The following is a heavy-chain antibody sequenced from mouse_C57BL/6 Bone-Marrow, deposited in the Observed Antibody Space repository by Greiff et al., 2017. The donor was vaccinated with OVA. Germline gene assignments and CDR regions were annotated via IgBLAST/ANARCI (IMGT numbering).Heavy chain of an antibody. CDR2: IRSKSSNYAT. CDR3: GREGNYGSREFAY. V-gene: IGHV10-3*01. CDR1: GFTFNTYA. Sequence: EVQLVESGGGLVQPKGSLKLSCAASGFTFNTYAMHWVRQAPGQGLEWVARIRSKSSNYATYYADSVKDRFTISTAASPTMLSLQMINSKTADTARDYWGREGNYGSREFAYWGQGTLVTVSA. D-gene: IGHD1-1*01. J-gene: IGHJ3*01.